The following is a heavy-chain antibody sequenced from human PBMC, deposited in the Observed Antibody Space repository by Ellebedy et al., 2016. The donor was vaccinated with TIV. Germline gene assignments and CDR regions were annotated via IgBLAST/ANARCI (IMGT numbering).Heavy chain of an antibody. CDR1: GFAFSTYA. CDR2: ISNDESGK. Sequence: PGGSLRLSCAASGFAFSTYAMHWLRQAPGKGLEWVAVISNDESGKHYEDSVKGRFTISRDNSKNTLDLQMNSLRAEATAGYYCAKGGFDSSGYFAPPVEYWGQGTLVTVSS. D-gene: IGHD3-22*01. CDR3: AKGGFDSSGYFAPPVEY. J-gene: IGHJ4*02. V-gene: IGHV3-30*18.